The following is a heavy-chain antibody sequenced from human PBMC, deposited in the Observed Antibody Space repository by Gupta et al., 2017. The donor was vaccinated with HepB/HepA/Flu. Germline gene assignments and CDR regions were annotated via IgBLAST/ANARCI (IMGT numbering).Heavy chain of an antibody. CDR1: GYTFTDYY. J-gene: IGHJ5*02. V-gene: IGHV1-69-2*01. CDR3: ATTPSGYSTSGGGWFDP. Sequence: EVQLVQSGAEVKKPGATVKISCKVSGYTFTDYYMHWVQPAPGKGLEWMGLVYPEDGETIYAEKFQGRVTITADTSTDTAYMELSSLRSEDTAVYYCATTPSGYSTSGGGWFDPWGQGTLVTVSS. D-gene: IGHD3-3*01. CDR2: VYPEDGET.